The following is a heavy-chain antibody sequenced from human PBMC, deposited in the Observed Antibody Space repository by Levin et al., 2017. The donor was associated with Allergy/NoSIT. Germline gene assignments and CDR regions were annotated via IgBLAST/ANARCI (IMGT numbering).Heavy chain of an antibody. CDR1: GDSISSHY. J-gene: IGHJ4*02. CDR2: MSNGGST. Sequence: SETLSLTCTVSGDSISSHYWAWIRQPPGKGLELIGYMSNGGSTHYNPSLKSRVTMSGDRSKNQFSLNLSSVSAADTAVYFCARDAGYSGFNFDYWGQGTRVTVSS. CDR3: ARDAGYSGFNFDY. D-gene: IGHD6-13*01. V-gene: IGHV4-59*11.